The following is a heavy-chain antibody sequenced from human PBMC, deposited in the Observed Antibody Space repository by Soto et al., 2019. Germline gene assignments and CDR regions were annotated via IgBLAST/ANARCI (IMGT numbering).Heavy chain of an antibody. Sequence: QVQLVQSGAEVKKPGASVKVSCKASGYTFTSYYMHWVRQAPGQGLEWMGIINPSGGSTSYAQKFQGRVTMTRDTSTSTVYMELSSLRSEDTAVYYCARDPFPVLLRYFDWSPEGAFDIWGQGTMVTVSS. J-gene: IGHJ3*02. V-gene: IGHV1-46*01. CDR1: GYTFTSYY. CDR2: INPSGGST. D-gene: IGHD3-9*01. CDR3: ARDPFPVLLRYFDWSPEGAFDI.